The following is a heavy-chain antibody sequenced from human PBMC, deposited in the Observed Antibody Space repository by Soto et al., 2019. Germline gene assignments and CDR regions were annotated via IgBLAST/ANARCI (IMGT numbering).Heavy chain of an antibody. CDR2: IYYSGST. CDR1: GGSISSNY. CDR3: ARQERYYFILTRYSLNAIDI. Sequence: SETLSLSCTGSGGSISSNYWSLIRHPPGKGLEWIGYIYYSGSTNYNPSLKSRGTISVDTSKNQFSLKLSSVTAADTAVYYCARQERYYFILTRYSLNAIDIWGQGTMVTVSS. J-gene: IGHJ3*02. V-gene: IGHV4-59*08. D-gene: IGHD3-9*01.